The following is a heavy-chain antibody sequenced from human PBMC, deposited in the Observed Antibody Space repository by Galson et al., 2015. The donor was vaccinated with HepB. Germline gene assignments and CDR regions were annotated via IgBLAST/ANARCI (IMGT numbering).Heavy chain of an antibody. CDR1: GGSTSSSNFY. V-gene: IGHV4-39*01. J-gene: IGHJ6*02. CDR2: VYYSGVT. CDR3: ARALGGSYFYGMDV. Sequence: LSLTCTVSGGSTSSSNFYWNWIRQSPGKGLEWIGSVYYSGVTYYNPSLTGRVAISVDTSKNQFSLRVGSVTAADTAIYYCARALGGSYFYGMDVWGQGTTVAVPS. D-gene: IGHD3-16*02.